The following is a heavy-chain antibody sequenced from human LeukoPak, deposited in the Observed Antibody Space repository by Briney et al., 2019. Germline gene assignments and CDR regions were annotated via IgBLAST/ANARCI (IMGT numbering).Heavy chain of an antibody. CDR1: GFTFIKYS. Sequence: GGSLRLSCAASGFTFIKYSMTWVRQAPGKGLEGVSPITGSGAFTDYADSVKGRFTISRDNSKNTLYLQMNSLRAEDTAVYYCAKRSAESSGYFNYWGQGILVTVSS. V-gene: IGHV3-23*01. D-gene: IGHD6-19*01. CDR3: AKRSAESSGYFNY. J-gene: IGHJ4*02. CDR2: ITGSGAFT.